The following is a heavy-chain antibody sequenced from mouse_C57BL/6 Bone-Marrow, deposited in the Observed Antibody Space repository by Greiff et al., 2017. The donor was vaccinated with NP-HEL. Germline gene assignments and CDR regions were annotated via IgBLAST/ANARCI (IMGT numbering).Heavy chain of an antibody. CDR2: IRSKSNNYAT. J-gene: IGHJ3*01. V-gene: IGHV10-1*01. CDR3: VSYYGSPFAY. D-gene: IGHD1-1*01. Sequence: EVQLVESGGGLVQPKGSLKLSCAASGFSFNTYAMNWVRQAPGKGLEWVARIRSKSNNYATYYADSVKDRFTISRDDSESMLYLQMNNLKTEDTAMYYCVSYYGSPFAYWGQGTLVTVSA. CDR1: GFSFNTYA.